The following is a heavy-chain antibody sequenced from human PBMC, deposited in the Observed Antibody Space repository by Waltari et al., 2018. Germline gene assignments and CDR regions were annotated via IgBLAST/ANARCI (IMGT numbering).Heavy chain of an antibody. V-gene: IGHV3-64*01. CDR2: ISSNGGST. CDR1: GFTFSSYA. J-gene: IGHJ4*02. CDR3: ARAGRIAAAGIFDY. D-gene: IGHD6-13*01. Sequence: EVQLVESGGGLVQPGGSLRLSCAASGFTFSSYAMHWVRQAPGKGLEYVSAISSNGGSTYYANSVKGRFTISRDNSKNTLYLQMGSLRAEDMAVYYCARAGRIAAAGIFDYWGQGTLVTVSS.